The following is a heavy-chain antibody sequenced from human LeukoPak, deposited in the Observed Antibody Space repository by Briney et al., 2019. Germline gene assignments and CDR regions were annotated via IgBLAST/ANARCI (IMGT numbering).Heavy chain of an antibody. CDR1: GDSASSNSAA. V-gene: IGHV6-1*01. Sequence: SQTLSLTCAISGDSASSNSAAWNWIRQSPSRGLEWLGRTYYRSKWYNDYAVSVKSRITINPDTSKNQFSLQLNSVTPEDTAVYYCARVGDYGDYHPFDYWGQGTLVTVSS. D-gene: IGHD4-17*01. J-gene: IGHJ4*02. CDR2: TYYRSKWYN. CDR3: ARVGDYGDYHPFDY.